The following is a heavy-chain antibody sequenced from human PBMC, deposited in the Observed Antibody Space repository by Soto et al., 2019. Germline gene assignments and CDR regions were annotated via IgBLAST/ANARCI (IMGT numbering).Heavy chain of an antibody. CDR1: GFTFINTG. CDR2: ITGNGDTT. V-gene: IGHV3-23*01. J-gene: IGHJ4*02. CDR3: AMIDGYLDY. Sequence: EVQVLQSGGGLVPPGGSLRLSCAGSGFTFINTGMSWVRQAPGQGLEWVSAITGNGDTTYYADSVKGRFTISRDNSKSTLYLQMNSLRAEDTAVYYCAMIDGYLDYWGQGTLVTVSS. D-gene: IGHD3-22*01.